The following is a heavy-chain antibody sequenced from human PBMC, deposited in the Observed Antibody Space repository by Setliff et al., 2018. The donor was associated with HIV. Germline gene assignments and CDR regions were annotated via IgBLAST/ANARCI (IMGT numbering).Heavy chain of an antibody. CDR1: GFTFSSYS. CDR2: ISSSSSYI. J-gene: IGHJ6*02. Sequence: GGSLRLSCAASGFTFSSYSMNWVRQAPGKGLEWVSSISSSSSYIYYADSVKGRFTISIDNAKNSLYLQMNSLRAEDTAVYYCARVSGSGSYVYYYYGMDVWGQGTTVTVSS. D-gene: IGHD3-10*01. CDR3: ARVSGSGSYVYYYYGMDV. V-gene: IGHV3-21*01.